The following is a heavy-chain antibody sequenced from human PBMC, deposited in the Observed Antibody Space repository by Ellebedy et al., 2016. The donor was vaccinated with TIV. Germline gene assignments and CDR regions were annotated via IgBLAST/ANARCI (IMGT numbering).Heavy chain of an antibody. J-gene: IGHJ4*02. CDR1: GFIFSNYA. CDR3: AKRGEMGGFDH. V-gene: IGHV3-23*01. CDR2: FSGSLNNT. D-gene: IGHD3-16*01. Sequence: GGSLRLSXVASGFIFSNYAMTWVRLAPGRGLEWVSSFSGSLNNTYYADSVKGRFTISRDNSRTTLVLQMNSLRAEDTAVYFCAKRGEMGGFDHWGQGTLVTVSS.